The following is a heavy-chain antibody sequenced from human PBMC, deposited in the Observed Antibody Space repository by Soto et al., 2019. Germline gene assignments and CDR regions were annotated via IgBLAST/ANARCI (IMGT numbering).Heavy chain of an antibody. V-gene: IGHV1-8*01. J-gene: IGHJ6*04. Sequence: GASVKVSCKASGDTFTNYDINWVRQATGQGLEWMGRMNPNSGNTGYAQKFQGRVTMTRNTSITTAYMELGSLRSEDTAVYYCARGRNGMDVWGKGTTVTVSA. CDR1: GDTFTNYD. CDR2: MNPNSGNT. CDR3: ARGRNGMDV.